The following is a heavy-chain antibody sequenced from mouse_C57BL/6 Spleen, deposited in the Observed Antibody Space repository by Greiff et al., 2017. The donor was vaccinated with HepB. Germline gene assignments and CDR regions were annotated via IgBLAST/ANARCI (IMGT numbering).Heavy chain of an antibody. Sequence: EVKLVESGPELVKPGASVKMSCKASGYTFTDYNMHWVKQSHGKSLEWIGYINPNNGGTSYNQKFKGKATLTVNKSSSTAYMELRSLTSEDSAVYYCARLGQEGFAYWGQGTLVTVSA. CDR2: INPNNGGT. CDR1: GYTFTDYN. V-gene: IGHV1-22*01. D-gene: IGHD3-3*01. CDR3: ARLGQEGFAY. J-gene: IGHJ3*01.